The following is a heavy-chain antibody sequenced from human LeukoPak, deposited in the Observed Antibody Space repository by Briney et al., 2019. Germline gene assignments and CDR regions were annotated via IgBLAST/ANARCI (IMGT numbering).Heavy chain of an antibody. CDR1: GYSFTTYW. Sequence: GESLKISCKGSGYSFTTYWIAWVRQMPGKGLEWMGIIYPGDSDTRYSPSFQGQVTISADKSISTAYLQWSSLKASDTAMYYCARNYYDSSGYPTFDYWGQGTLVTVSS. J-gene: IGHJ4*02. CDR2: IYPGDSDT. V-gene: IGHV5-51*01. D-gene: IGHD3-22*01. CDR3: ARNYYDSSGYPTFDY.